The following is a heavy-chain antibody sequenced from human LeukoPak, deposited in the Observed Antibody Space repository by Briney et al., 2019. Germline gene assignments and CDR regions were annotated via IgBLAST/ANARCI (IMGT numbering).Heavy chain of an antibody. D-gene: IGHD5-24*01. CDR3: ARHEEEDGYNAKTIDY. Sequence: PSETLSLTCTVSGGSISRSNNYWGWVRQPPGKGLECIGSIHYSGTTYYNPSLKSRVTISVDTSENQFSLKLSSMTAADTAVYYCARHEEEDGYNAKTIDYWGQGTLVTVSS. J-gene: IGHJ4*02. CDR1: GGSISRSNNY. CDR2: IHYSGTT. V-gene: IGHV4-39*01.